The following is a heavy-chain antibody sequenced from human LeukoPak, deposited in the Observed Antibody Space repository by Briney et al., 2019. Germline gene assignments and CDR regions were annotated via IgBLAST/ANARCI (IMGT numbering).Heavy chain of an antibody. CDR3: VRGSRSSGWDLRAMGDYFDF. CDR1: GGSFSGYY. V-gene: IGHV4-34*01. J-gene: IGHJ4*02. D-gene: IGHD6-19*01. Sequence: PSETLSLTCAVYGGSFSGYYWSWIRQPPGKGLEWIGEINHSGSTNYNPSLKSRVTISVDTSKNQFSLKLSSVTAADTAVYYCVRGSRSSGWDLRAMGDYFDFWGQGTLVTVSS. CDR2: INHSGST.